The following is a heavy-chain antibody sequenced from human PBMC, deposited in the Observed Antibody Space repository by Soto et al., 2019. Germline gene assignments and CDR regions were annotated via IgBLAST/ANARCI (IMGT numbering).Heavy chain of an antibody. CDR2: IYYSGST. CDR1: GGSISSYY. Sequence: PSETLSLTCTVSGGSISSYYWSWIRQPPGKGLEWIGYIYYSGSTNYNPSLESRVTISVDTSKNQFSLKLSSVTAADTAVYYCARQGFLEWPYYWGQGTLVTVSS. D-gene: IGHD3-3*01. J-gene: IGHJ4*02. V-gene: IGHV4-59*08. CDR3: ARQGFLEWPYY.